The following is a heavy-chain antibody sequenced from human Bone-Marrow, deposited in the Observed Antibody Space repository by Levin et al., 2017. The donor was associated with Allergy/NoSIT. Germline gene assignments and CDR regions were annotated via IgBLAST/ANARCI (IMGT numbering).Heavy chain of an antibody. CDR2: ISDNSYTR. CDR3: AKDPPAVLGWYFDI. J-gene: IGHJ2*01. V-gene: IGHV3-23*01. D-gene: IGHD1-14*01. Sequence: SCAASGFTFSRYAMSWVRQAPGKGPEWVSFISDNSYTRHYADSVKGRFTISRDNSNSMLYLQMNGLRADDTAIYYCAKDPPAVLGWYFDIWGRGTLVVVSS. CDR1: GFTFSRYA.